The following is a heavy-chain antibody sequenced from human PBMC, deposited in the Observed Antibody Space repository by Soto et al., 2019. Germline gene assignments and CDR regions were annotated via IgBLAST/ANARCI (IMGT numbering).Heavy chain of an antibody. CDR3: AREVQERWLQLSAY. Sequence: PWGTLSLTCTVSGGSISSSDWSWIRQPPGKGLEWIGYIYYSESTNYNPSLKSRVTISVDTSKNQFSLKLSSVTAADTAVYYCAREVQERWLQLSAYWGQGTLVTVSS. CDR2: IYYSEST. CDR1: GGSISSSD. J-gene: IGHJ1*01. D-gene: IGHD5-12*01. V-gene: IGHV4-59*01.